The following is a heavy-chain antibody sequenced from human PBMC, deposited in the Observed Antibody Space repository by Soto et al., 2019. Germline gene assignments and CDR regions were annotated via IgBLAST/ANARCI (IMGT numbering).Heavy chain of an antibody. D-gene: IGHD5-12*01. V-gene: IGHV1-69*13. J-gene: IGHJ4*02. CDR3: AREAIVATISLYYFDY. CDR2: IIPIFGTA. CDR1: GGTFSSYA. Sequence: ASVKVSCKASGGTFSSYAISWVRQAPGQGLEWMGGIIPIFGTANYAQKFQGRVTITADESTGTAYMELSSLRSEDTAVYYCAREAIVATISLYYFDYWGQGTLVTVSS.